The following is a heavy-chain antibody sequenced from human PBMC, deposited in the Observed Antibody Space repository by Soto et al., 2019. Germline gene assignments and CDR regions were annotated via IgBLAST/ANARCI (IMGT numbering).Heavy chain of an antibody. V-gene: IGHV1-69*13. CDR1: GGTFSSYA. Sequence: GASVKVSCKASGGTFSSYAISWVRQAPGQGLEWMGGIIPIFGTANYAQKFQGRVTITADESTSTAYMELSSLRSEDTAVYYCASTDYGDRRHATTFGDPFDIWGQGTMVTVSS. D-gene: IGHD4-17*01. J-gene: IGHJ3*02. CDR2: IIPIFGTA. CDR3: ASTDYGDRRHATTFGDPFDI.